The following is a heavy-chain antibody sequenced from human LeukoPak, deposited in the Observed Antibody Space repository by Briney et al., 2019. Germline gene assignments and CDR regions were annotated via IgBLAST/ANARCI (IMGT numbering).Heavy chain of an antibody. CDR2: IYYSGST. D-gene: IGHD4-23*01. J-gene: IGHJ4*02. CDR3: ASGQTPGY. CDR1: GGSISSYY. V-gene: IGHV4-59*08. Sequence: PSETLSLTCTVSGGSISSYYWSWIRQPPGKGLEWIGYIYYSGSTNYNPSLKSRVTISVDTSKNQFSLKLSSVTAADTAVYYCASGQTPGYWGQGTLVTVSS.